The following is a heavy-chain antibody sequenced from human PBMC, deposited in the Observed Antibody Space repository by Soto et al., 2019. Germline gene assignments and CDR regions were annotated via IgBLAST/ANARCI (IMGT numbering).Heavy chain of an antibody. CDR3: ARDTSDSWIRAFDI. V-gene: IGHV4-59*01. D-gene: IGHD6-13*01. J-gene: IGHJ3*02. CDR2: VHYTGTT. Sequence: SETLSLTCSVSGGSLSSYYWNWIRQPPGKGLEWIGYVHYTGTTNYNPSLKSRVTMSGDTSKRQFSLKLSSVTAADTAMYYCARDTSDSWIRAFDIWGQGIMVT. CDR1: GGSLSSYY.